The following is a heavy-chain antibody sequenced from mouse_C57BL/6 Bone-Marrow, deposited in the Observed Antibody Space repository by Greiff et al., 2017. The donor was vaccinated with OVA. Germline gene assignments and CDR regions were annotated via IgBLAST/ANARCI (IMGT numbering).Heavy chain of an antibody. CDR1: GYTFTNYW. Sequence: VQLQQSGAELVRPGTSVKMSCKASGYTFTNYWIGWAKQRPGHGLEWIGDIYPGGGYTNYNEKFKGKATLTADKSSSTAYMQFSSLTSEDSAIYYCARSVVLLRVVDYFDYWGQGTTLTVSS. CDR3: ARSVVLLRVVDYFDY. J-gene: IGHJ2*01. D-gene: IGHD1-1*01. V-gene: IGHV1-63*01. CDR2: IYPGGGYT.